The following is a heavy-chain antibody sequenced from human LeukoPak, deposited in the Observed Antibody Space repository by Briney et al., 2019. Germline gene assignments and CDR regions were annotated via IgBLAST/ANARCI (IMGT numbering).Heavy chain of an antibody. CDR3: SGGPYSYCCSGAFDI. CDR1: GDSISSGDYY. D-gene: IGHD3-10*02. J-gene: IGHJ3*02. Sequence: PSETLSLTCTVSGDSISSGDYYWSWIRQPAGKGLEWIGRISSSRSTNYNPSLKSRVTISVDTSKNQFSLKLSSVTAAATAVYFLSGGPYSYCCSGAFDILGPRAIVTVSS. CDR2: ISSSRST. V-gene: IGHV4-61*02.